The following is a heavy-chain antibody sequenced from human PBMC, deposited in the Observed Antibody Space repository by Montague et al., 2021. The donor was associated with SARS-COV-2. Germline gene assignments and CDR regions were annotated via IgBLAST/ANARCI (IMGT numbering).Heavy chain of an antibody. D-gene: IGHD5-12*01. CDR3: ASLSIVARTDYYYGTDV. CDR1: GDSISTSQYY. CDR2: IYYSGST. V-gene: IGHV4-39*01. Sequence: SETLSLTCTVSGDSISTSQYYWGWIRQPPGKGLEWIGTIYYSGSTYYNPSLKSRVTISEDTSKNQFSLRLSSVTAADTAVYHCASLSIVARTDYYYGTDVWGRGTTVTVSS. J-gene: IGHJ6*02.